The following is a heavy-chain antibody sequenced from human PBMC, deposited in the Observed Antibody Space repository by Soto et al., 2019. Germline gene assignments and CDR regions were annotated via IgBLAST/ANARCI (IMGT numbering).Heavy chain of an antibody. CDR3: AKFLPPYLHVPYCDY. Sequence: EVQLLESGGGLVQPGGSLRLSCAASGFTFSSYAMSWVRQAPGKGLEWVSAISGSGGSTYYADSVKGRFTISRDNSKNTLYLQMNSMRAEDTVVYYCAKFLPPYLHVPYCDYWRQGTLVTVSS. D-gene: IGHD3-16*01. J-gene: IGHJ4*02. CDR2: ISGSGGST. CDR1: GFTFSSYA. V-gene: IGHV3-23*01.